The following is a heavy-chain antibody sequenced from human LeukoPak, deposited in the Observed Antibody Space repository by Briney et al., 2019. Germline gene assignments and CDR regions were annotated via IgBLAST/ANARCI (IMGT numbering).Heavy chain of an antibody. CDR2: ISDSGGST. D-gene: IGHD3/OR15-3a*01. CDR3: ARRRDFIDY. Sequence: PGGSLRLSCAVSGITLNNYGMTWVRQAPGKGLEWVAGISDSGGSTKYADSVKGRFTNSRDNAKNSLYLQMNSLRAEDTAVYYCARRRDFIDYWGQGTLVTVSS. CDR1: GITLNNYG. J-gene: IGHJ4*02. V-gene: IGHV3-23*01.